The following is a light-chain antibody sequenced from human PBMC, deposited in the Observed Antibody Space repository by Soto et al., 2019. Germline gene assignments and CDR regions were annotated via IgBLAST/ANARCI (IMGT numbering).Light chain of an antibody. CDR2: GAS. Sequence: EILMTQSPATLSVSPGERATLSYRASQSVSTNLAWYQQRPGQTPRLLIYGASTRATGVPARFSGSGSGTEFTLTISSLQSEDFAVYFCQQNNKWPWTFGPGTKVQVK. CDR1: QSVSTN. V-gene: IGKV3-15*01. J-gene: IGKJ1*01. CDR3: QQNNKWPWT.